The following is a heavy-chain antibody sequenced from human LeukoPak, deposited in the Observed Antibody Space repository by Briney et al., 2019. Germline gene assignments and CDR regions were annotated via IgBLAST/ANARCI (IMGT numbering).Heavy chain of an antibody. CDR2: TYYSGST. J-gene: IGHJ4*02. Sequence: SETLSLTCTVSGGSISSYYWSWIRQPPGKGLEWIGYTYYSGSTNYNPSLKSRVTISVDTSKNQFSLKLSSVTAADTAVYYCARVRYSSGWYWGDFDYWGQGTLVTVSS. D-gene: IGHD6-19*01. V-gene: IGHV4-59*01. CDR1: GGSISSYY. CDR3: ARVRYSSGWYWGDFDY.